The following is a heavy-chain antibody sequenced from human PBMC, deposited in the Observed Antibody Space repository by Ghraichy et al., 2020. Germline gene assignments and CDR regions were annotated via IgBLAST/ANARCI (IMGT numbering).Heavy chain of an antibody. V-gene: IGHV3-23*01. CDR2: VGGNGVTT. D-gene: IGHD6-6*01. CDR3: AKGIATSPHYYYAMDV. CDR1: GFTYSSYA. Sequence: GGSLRLSCAASGFTYSSYAVSWVRQAPGKGLEWVSVVGGNGVTTYYADSLRGRFSTSRDNSKNTLYLQMNSLRAEDTAVYYCAKGIATSPHYYYAMDVWGQGTTVTVSS. J-gene: IGHJ6*02.